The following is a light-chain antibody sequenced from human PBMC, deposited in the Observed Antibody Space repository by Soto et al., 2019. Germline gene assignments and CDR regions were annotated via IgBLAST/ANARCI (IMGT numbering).Light chain of an antibody. J-gene: IGLJ1*01. Sequence: QSALTQPPSASGSPGQSVTISCTGTSSDVGGYNYVSWHQQHPGKAPKLMIYEVSKRPSGVPDRFSGSKSGNTASLTVSGLQAEDEADYYCSSYARSNNYVFGTGTKLTVL. CDR2: EVS. CDR3: SSYARSNNYV. CDR1: SSDVGGYNY. V-gene: IGLV2-8*01.